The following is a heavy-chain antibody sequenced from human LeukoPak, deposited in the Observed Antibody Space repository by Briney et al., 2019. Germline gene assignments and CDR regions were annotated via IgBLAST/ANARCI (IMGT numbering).Heavy chain of an antibody. CDR1: GYTFTGYY. J-gene: IGHJ6*02. V-gene: IGHV1-2*02. D-gene: IGHD2-2*01. CDR3: ARYLECSSTSCFNYGMDV. Sequence: ASVKVSCKASGYTFTGYYMHWVRQAPGQGLEWMGWINPNSGGTNYAQKFQGRVTMTRDTSISTAYMELSRLRSDDTAVYYCARYLECSSTSCFNYGMDVWGQGATVTVSS. CDR2: INPNSGGT.